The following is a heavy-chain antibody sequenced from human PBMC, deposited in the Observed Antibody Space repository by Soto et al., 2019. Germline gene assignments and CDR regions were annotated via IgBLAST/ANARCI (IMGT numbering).Heavy chain of an antibody. D-gene: IGHD2-8*01. CDR3: ARDPGRVVRANYNWFDP. CDR1: GGSISSGDYY. V-gene: IGHV4-30-4*01. CDR2: IYYSGST. J-gene: IGHJ5*02. Sequence: PSETLSLTCTVSGGSISSGDYYWSWIRQPPGKGLEWIGYIYYSGSTYYSPSLKSRVTISVDTSKNQFSLKLSSVTAADTAVYYCARDPGRVVRANYNWFDPWGQGTLVTVSS.